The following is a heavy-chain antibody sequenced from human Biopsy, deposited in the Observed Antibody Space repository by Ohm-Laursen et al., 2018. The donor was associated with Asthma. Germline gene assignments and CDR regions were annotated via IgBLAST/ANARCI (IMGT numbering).Heavy chain of an antibody. CDR2: IYHLGNA. V-gene: IGHV4-4*01. Sequence: PGTLSLICDVSGGSISVSNWWSWVRQPPGRGLEWIGQIYHLGNANYNPSLKSRVTMSVDKSKNQFSLKLTSVTAADTAVYFCARRWRSYDSSNYYLDQWGQGTLVTVSS. CDR3: ARRWRSYDSSNYYLDQ. D-gene: IGHD3-22*01. J-gene: IGHJ4*02. CDR1: GGSISVSNW.